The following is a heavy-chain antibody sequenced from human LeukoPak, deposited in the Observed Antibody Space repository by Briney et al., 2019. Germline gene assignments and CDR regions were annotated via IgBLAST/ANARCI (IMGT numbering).Heavy chain of an antibody. Sequence: SETLSLTCTVSGGSISSSSYYWDWIRQPPGTGLEWIGSIYHSGSTYYNPSLKSRVTLSVDTSKNQFSLNLSSVTAADTAVYFCARGDTKLVGDTYWSYYFDYWGQGTLVTVSS. CDR3: ARGDTKLVGDTYWSYYFDY. CDR2: IYHSGST. D-gene: IGHD1-26*01. V-gene: IGHV4-39*07. J-gene: IGHJ4*02. CDR1: GGSISSSSYY.